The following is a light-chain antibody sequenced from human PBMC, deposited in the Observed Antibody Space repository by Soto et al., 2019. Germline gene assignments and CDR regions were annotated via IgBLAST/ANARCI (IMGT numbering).Light chain of an antibody. V-gene: IGLV2-23*01. CDR1: SSDVGSYNL. Sequence: QSVLTQPASVSGSPGQSITISCTGTSSDVGSYNLVSWYQQHPGKAPKLMIYEGSKRPSGVSNRFSGSKSGNTASLTISGLQAEDEADYYCCSYAGSSTLVFGVGPKHTVL. J-gene: IGLJ3*02. CDR2: EGS. CDR3: CSYAGSSTLV.